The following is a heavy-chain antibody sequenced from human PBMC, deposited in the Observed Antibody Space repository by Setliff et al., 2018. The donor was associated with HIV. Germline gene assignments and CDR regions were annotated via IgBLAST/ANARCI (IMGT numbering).Heavy chain of an antibody. V-gene: IGHV4-34*01. CDR3: ARGWGHDGFDF. D-gene: IGHD7-27*01. CDR2: INHSGGT. CDR1: GRSSSGYY. J-gene: IGHJ3*01. Sequence: SETLSLTCAVYGRSSSGYYWNWIRQSPGKGLEWIGEINHSGGTNYNPSLKRRVTMSIDTSKNQFSLNVSSVTAADTAVYYCARGWGHDGFDFWGQGTMVTVSS.